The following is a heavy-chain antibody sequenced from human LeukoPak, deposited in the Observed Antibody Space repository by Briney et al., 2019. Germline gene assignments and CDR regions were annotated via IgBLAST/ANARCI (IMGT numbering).Heavy chain of an antibody. J-gene: IGHJ4*02. Sequence: PGGSLRLSCAASGFTFSSYAMSWVRQAPGKGLEWVSAISGSGGSTYYADSVKGRFTISRDNSKNTLYLQMNSLRAEDTAVYYCAKDQALLWFGEFVDPHSVGYFDYWGQGTLVTVSS. CDR3: AKDQALLWFGEFVDPHSVGYFDY. CDR2: ISGSGGST. D-gene: IGHD3-10*01. V-gene: IGHV3-23*01. CDR1: GFTFSSYA.